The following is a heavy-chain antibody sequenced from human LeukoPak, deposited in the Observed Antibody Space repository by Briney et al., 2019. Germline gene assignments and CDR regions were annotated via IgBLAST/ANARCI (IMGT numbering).Heavy chain of an antibody. CDR2: ISGSGGST. CDR1: GFTFSSYA. Sequence: GGSLRLSCAASGFTFSSYAMSWVRQAPGKGLEWVSAISGSGGSTYYADPVKGRFTISRDNSKNTLYLQMNSLRAEDTAVYYCAKDRSHSIAAAGSHFDYWGQGTLVTVSS. D-gene: IGHD6-13*01. V-gene: IGHV3-23*01. J-gene: IGHJ4*02. CDR3: AKDRSHSIAAAGSHFDY.